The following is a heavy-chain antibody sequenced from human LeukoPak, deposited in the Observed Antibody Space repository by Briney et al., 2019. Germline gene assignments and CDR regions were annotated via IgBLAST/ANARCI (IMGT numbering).Heavy chain of an antibody. CDR1: GFTFSTYS. CDR2: ISSSSSYI. Sequence: SGGSLRLSCGGSGFTFSTYSMSWVRQAPGKGLEWVSSISSSSSYIYYADSVKGRFTISRDNAKNSLYLQMNSLRAEDTAVYYCAREKASAVTYDTFDIWGQGTMVTVSS. CDR3: AREKASAVTYDTFDI. V-gene: IGHV3-21*01. D-gene: IGHD4-17*01. J-gene: IGHJ3*02.